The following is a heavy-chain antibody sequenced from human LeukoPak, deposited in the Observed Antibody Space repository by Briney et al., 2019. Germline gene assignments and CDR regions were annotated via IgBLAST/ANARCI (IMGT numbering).Heavy chain of an antibody. CDR1: GYTFTDYF. D-gene: IGHD6-13*01. Sequence: SVKVSCKASGYTFTDYFMHWVRQAPGQGLEWMGGIIPIFGTANYAQKFQGRVTITADESTSTAYMELSSLRSEDTAVYYCARNHQAAAGNYYYYYMDVWGKGTTVTISS. V-gene: IGHV1-69*13. CDR3: ARNHQAAAGNYYYYYMDV. CDR2: IIPIFGTA. J-gene: IGHJ6*03.